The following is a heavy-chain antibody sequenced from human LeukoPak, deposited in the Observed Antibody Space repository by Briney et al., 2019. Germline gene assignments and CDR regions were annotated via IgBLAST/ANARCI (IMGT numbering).Heavy chain of an antibody. Sequence: GGSLRLSCAASGFTFSSYWMSWVRQAPGKGLEWVANIKQDGSEKYYVDSVKGRFTISRDNAKNSLYLQMNSLRAEDTALYYCARAVSTGTVDYWGQGTLVTVSS. J-gene: IGHJ4*02. D-gene: IGHD6-13*01. V-gene: IGHV3-7*01. CDR3: ARAVSTGTVDY. CDR2: IKQDGSEK. CDR1: GFTFSSYW.